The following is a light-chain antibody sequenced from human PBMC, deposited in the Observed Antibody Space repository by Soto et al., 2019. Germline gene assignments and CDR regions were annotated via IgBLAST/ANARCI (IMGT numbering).Light chain of an antibody. CDR1: SSNIARNT. J-gene: IGLJ3*02. CDR3: AARDDNLNGYWV. CDR2: SDN. Sequence: QSVLTQPPSASGTPGQRVTISCSGSSSNIARNTVNWYQQLPGTAPKLLIYSDNKRPSGVPDRFSGSKSGTSASLAISGLQSDDEADYYCAARDDNLNGYWVFGGGTKLTVL. V-gene: IGLV1-44*01.